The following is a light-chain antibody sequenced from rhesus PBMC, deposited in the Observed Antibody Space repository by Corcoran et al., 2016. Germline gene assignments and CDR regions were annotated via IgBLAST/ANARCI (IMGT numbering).Light chain of an antibody. CDR3: QQYNSAPRT. V-gene: IGKV1-16*01. CDR1: QSISSW. J-gene: IGKJ1*01. Sequence: DIQMTQSPPSLSASVGDKVTITCKASQSISSWLAWYQQKLGKALKALIYKATSLERGVPPRFRGSGPCTEFQLTSRSLQPEDRATYYCQQYNSAPRTFGQGTKVEIK. CDR2: KAT.